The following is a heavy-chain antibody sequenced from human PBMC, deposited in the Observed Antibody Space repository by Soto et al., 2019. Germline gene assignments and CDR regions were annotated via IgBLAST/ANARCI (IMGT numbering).Heavy chain of an antibody. V-gene: IGHV1-69*13. D-gene: IGHD2-21*02. Sequence: SVKVSCKASGGAFSSYAISWVRQAPGQGLEWMGGIIPIFGTANYAQKFQGRVTITADESTSTAYMELSSLRSEDTAVYYCARPEVVTSTTPYDYYYYGMDVWGQGTTVTVSS. CDR3: ARPEVVTSTTPYDYYYYGMDV. CDR2: IIPIFGTA. J-gene: IGHJ6*02. CDR1: GGAFSSYA.